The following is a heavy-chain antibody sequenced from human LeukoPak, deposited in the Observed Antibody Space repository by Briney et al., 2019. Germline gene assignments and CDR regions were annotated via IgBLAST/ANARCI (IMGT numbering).Heavy chain of an antibody. V-gene: IGHV4-59*01. J-gene: IGHJ4*02. D-gene: IGHD3-10*01. CDR2: IYYSGST. CDR1: GGSISSYY. CDR3: ARGGYGSPLDY. Sequence: PSETLSLTCTVSGGSISSYYWSWIRQPPGKGLEWIGYIYYSGSTNYNPSLKSRVTISVDTSKNQFSLKLSSVTAADTAVYCCARGGYGSPLDYWGQGTLVTVSS.